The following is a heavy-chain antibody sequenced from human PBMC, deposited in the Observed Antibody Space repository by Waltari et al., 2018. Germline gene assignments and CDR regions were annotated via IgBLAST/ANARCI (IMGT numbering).Heavy chain of an antibody. V-gene: IGHV1-3*04. J-gene: IGHJ4*02. Sequence: QVQLVQSGAEVEKPGASVKVSCMTSGYTFTHYGIHWVRQAPGQRLEWMGWINTDNGDTQFSPKFQIRVTFTRDTFASTVYMELSSLTSEDTAVYYCARGLHRTAWIVDYWGQGTLVTVSS. D-gene: IGHD1-1*01. CDR2: INTDNGDT. CDR1: GYTFTHYG. CDR3: ARGLHRTAWIVDY.